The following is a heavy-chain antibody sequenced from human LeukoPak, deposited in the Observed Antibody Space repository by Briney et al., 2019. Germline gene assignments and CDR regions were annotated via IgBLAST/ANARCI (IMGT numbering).Heavy chain of an antibody. CDR3: GKAEYYYDSSGYTEFDY. D-gene: IGHD3-22*01. V-gene: IGHV3-30-3*01. CDR2: ISYDGSNK. J-gene: IGHJ4*02. Sequence: PGRSLRLSCAASGFTFSSYAMHWVRQAPGKGLEWVAVISYDGSNKYYADSVKGRFTISRDNSKNTLYLQMNSLRAEDTAVYYCGKAEYYYDSSGYTEFDYWGQGTLVTVSS. CDR1: GFTFSSYA.